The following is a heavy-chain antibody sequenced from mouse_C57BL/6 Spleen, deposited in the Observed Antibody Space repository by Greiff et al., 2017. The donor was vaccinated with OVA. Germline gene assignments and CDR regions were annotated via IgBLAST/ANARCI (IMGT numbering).Heavy chain of an antibody. D-gene: IGHD1-1*01. J-gene: IGHJ4*01. CDR1: GYTFTGYW. CDR3: ARRYGSSYDAMDY. CDR2: ILPGSGST. Sequence: QVQLQQSGAELMKPGASVKLSCKATGYTFTGYWIEWVKQRPGHGLEWIGEILPGSGSTNYNEKFKGKATFTADTSSNTAYRQISSLTTEDSAIYYCARRYGSSYDAMDYWGQGTSVTVSS. V-gene: IGHV1-9*01.